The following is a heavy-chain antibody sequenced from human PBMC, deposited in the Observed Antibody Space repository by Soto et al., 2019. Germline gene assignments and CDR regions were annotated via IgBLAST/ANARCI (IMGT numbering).Heavy chain of an antibody. J-gene: IGHJ6*02. CDR3: ATKLGAMAVMDV. V-gene: IGHV1-18*04. CDR1: AYTFTSYG. CDR2: ISASKGTT. D-gene: IGHD2-2*01. Sequence: ASVKVSCKASAYTFTSYGISWMRQAPGQGLEWMGWISASKGTTNYAQKFQGRVTMTADTSTSTAYMELRSLRSDDTAVYYCATKLGAMAVMDVWGQGTTVTVSS.